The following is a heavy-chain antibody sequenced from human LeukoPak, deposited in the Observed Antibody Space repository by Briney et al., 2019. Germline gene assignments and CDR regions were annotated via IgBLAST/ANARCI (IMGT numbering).Heavy chain of an antibody. CDR3: ARDYGTYGSGSFTDY. V-gene: IGHV1-18*01. CDR2: ISAYNGNA. D-gene: IGHD3-10*01. Sequence: ASVKVSCKASGYTFTSHGISWVRQAPGQGLEWMGWISAYNGNANYAQKLQGRVTMTTDTSTSTAYMELRSLRSDDTAVYYCARDYGTYGSGSFTDYWGQGTLVTVSS. CDR1: GYTFTSHG. J-gene: IGHJ4*02.